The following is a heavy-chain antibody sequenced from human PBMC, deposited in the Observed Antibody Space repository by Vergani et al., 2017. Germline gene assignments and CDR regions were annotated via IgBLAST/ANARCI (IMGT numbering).Heavy chain of an antibody. J-gene: IGHJ6*02. Sequence: QVQLVQSGAEVKKPGSSVKVSCKASGGTFSSYAISWVRQAPGQGLEWMGGIIPIVGTANYAQKFQGRVTITADESTSTAYMELSSLRSEDTAVYYCATSRVTPPFYYYYGMDVWGQGTTVTVSS. CDR3: ATSRVTPPFYYYYGMDV. D-gene: IGHD2-21*02. V-gene: IGHV1-69*12. CDR1: GGTFSSYA. CDR2: IIPIVGTA.